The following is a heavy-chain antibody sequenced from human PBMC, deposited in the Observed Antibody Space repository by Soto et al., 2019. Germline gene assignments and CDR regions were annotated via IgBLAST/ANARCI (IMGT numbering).Heavy chain of an antibody. Sequence: SCAASGFSVSDYAMSWVRQAPGKGLEWVSSISGSGDGTYYGDSVKGRFTLSRDTSQKTLYLQMNNLRGEDTAVYFCTKSRRSVLMVYGFGCMDVWVRGTTVTVSS. CDR1: GFSVSDYA. V-gene: IGHV3-23*01. CDR2: ISGSGDGT. CDR3: TKSRRSVLMVYGFGCMDV. J-gene: IGHJ6*02. D-gene: IGHD2-8*01.